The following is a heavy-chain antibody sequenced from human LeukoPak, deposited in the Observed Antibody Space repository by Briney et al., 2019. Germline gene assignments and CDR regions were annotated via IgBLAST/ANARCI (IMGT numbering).Heavy chain of an antibody. V-gene: IGHV4-59*01. Sequence: KTSETLSLTCVVYGGSFSGYYWSWIRQPPGKGLEWIGYIYYSGSTNYNPSLKSRVTISVDTSKNQFSLKLSSVTAADTAVYYCARDSSLAFDIWGQGTMVTVSS. CDR2: IYYSGST. J-gene: IGHJ3*02. CDR3: ARDSSLAFDI. CDR1: GGSFSGYY.